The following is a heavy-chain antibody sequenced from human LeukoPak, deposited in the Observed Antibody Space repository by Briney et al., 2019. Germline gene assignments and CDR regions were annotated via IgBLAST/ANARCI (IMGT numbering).Heavy chain of an antibody. Sequence: ASVKVSCKASGYTFTSYGINWVRQATGQGLEWMGWMNPNSGNTGYAQKFQGRVTMTRNTSISTAYMELSSLRSEDTAVYYCARGQEFDGYTQDDAFDIWGQGTMVTVSS. D-gene: IGHD5-24*01. J-gene: IGHJ3*02. CDR1: GYTFTSYG. CDR3: ARGQEFDGYTQDDAFDI. CDR2: MNPNSGNT. V-gene: IGHV1-8*02.